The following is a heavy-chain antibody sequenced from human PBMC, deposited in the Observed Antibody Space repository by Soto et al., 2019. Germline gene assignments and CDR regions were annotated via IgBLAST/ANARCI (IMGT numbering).Heavy chain of an antibody. D-gene: IGHD4-17*01. J-gene: IGHJ6*02. CDR3: ARKDPDRGDFQGWEDV. Sequence: GGSMRLSCAASGFTFSSYNWNWVRQAQGKGLEWVSYISSSSSTIYYADSVNGRFTISRDNAKNSLYLQMNSLRDEDTAVYYCARKDPDRGDFQGWEDVWGQGPTVTLSS. CDR1: GFTFSSYN. CDR2: ISSSSSTI. V-gene: IGHV3-48*02.